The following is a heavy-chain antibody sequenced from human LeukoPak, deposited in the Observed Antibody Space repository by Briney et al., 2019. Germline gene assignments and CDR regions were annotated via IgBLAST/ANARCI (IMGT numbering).Heavy chain of an antibody. Sequence: SETLPLTCTVSGGSINNYYWSWIRQPAGKGLGWIGLIYSSGSTSYNPSLKSRVTMSVDTSKKQFSLRLSSVTAADTAVYYCARTPIYYFDNSGYYNWGQGTLVTVSS. CDR3: ARTPIYYFDNSGYYN. V-gene: IGHV4-4*07. D-gene: IGHD3-22*01. CDR2: IYSSGST. J-gene: IGHJ4*02. CDR1: GGSINNYY.